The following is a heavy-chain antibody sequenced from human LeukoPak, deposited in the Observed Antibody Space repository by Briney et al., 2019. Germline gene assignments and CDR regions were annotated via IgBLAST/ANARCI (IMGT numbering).Heavy chain of an antibody. D-gene: IGHD6-19*01. J-gene: IGHJ4*02. Sequence: GSSVKVSCKXSGGTFSSYTISWVRQAPGQGLEWMGRIIPILGIANYAQKFQGRVTITADKSTSTAYMELSSLRSEDTAVYYCARSLTAVAGFDYWGQGTLVTVSP. CDR2: IIPILGIA. V-gene: IGHV1-69*02. CDR1: GGTFSSYT. CDR3: ARSLTAVAGFDY.